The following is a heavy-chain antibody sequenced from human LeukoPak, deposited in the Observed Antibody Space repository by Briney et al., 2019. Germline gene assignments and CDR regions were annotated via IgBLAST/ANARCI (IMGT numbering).Heavy chain of an antibody. Sequence: PGGSLRLSCAASGFTVSSNYMSWVRQAPGKGLEWVSVIYSGGSTYYADSVKGRFTISRDNSKNTLYLQMNSLRAEDTAVYYCARASGSYSSYYMDVWGKGTTVTVSS. CDR1: GFTVSSNY. CDR3: ARASGSYSSYYMDV. V-gene: IGHV3-66*01. J-gene: IGHJ6*03. CDR2: IYSGGST. D-gene: IGHD1-26*01.